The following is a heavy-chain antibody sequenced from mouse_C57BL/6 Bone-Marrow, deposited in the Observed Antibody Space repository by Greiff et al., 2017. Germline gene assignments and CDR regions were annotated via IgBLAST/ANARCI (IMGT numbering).Heavy chain of an antibody. CDR1: GFTFSSYA. Sequence: EVKLMESGGGLVKPGGSLKLSCAASGFTFSSYAMSWVRLTPEKRLEWVATISDGGSYTYYPDNVKGRFTISRDNAKNNLYLQMSHLKSEDTAMYYCARDTLYDGYLLDYWGQGTTLTVSS. CDR2: ISDGGSYT. CDR3: ARDTLYDGYLLDY. V-gene: IGHV5-4*01. J-gene: IGHJ2*01. D-gene: IGHD2-3*01.